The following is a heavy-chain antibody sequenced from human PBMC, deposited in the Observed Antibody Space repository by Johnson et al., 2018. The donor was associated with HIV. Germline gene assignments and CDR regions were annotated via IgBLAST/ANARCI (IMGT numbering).Heavy chain of an antibody. CDR2: ISYDGSNK. J-gene: IGHJ3*02. D-gene: IGHD1-26*01. Sequence: QVQLVESGGGVVQPGRSLRLSCAASGFTFSSYAMHWVRQAPGKGLEWVAVISYDGSNKYYADSVKGRFTISRDDSKNTLYLQMNSLKTEDTAVYYCTTDEGVGATPPRAFDIWGQGTKVTVSS. CDR1: GFTFSSYA. CDR3: TTDEGVGATPPRAFDI. V-gene: IGHV3-30-3*01.